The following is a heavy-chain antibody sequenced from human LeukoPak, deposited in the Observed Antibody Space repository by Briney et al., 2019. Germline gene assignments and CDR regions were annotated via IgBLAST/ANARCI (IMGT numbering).Heavy chain of an antibody. Sequence: SETLSLTCTVSGGSISSYYWSWIRQPPGKGLEWIGEINHSGSTNYNPSLKSRVTISVDTSKSQFSLKLSSVTAADTAVYYCARGRRLGQRGGYFDYWGQGTLVTVSS. CDR2: INHSGST. D-gene: IGHD6-19*01. CDR3: ARGRRLGQRGGYFDY. J-gene: IGHJ4*02. CDR1: GGSISSYY. V-gene: IGHV4-34*01.